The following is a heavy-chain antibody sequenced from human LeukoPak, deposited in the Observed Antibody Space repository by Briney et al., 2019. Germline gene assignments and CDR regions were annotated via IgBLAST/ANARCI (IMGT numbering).Heavy chain of an antibody. Sequence: SETLSLTCTISGGSINGYSWTWIRQPAGKGLEWIRRNYASGSISYNRSLKSRVTMSVDTSKNQFSLKLNSVTAADTAVYYCARGYYYGSGKLVEYYYYMDVWGKGTTVTISS. V-gene: IGHV4-4*07. CDR3: ARGYYYGSGKLVEYYYYMDV. CDR1: GGSINGYS. CDR2: NYASGSI. D-gene: IGHD3-10*01. J-gene: IGHJ6*03.